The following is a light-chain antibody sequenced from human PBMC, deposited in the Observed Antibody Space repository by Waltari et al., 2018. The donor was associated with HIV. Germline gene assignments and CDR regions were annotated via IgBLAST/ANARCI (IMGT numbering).Light chain of an antibody. CDR1: QDVSDY. V-gene: IGKV1-33*01. Sequence: DIQMPQSPSSLSASVGDRVTITCQASQDVSDYVNWYQQKPGKAPKLLIYDASNLETGVPSRFSGTASGTDFTFTITSLQPEDTGTYYCQHFNNLLALTLGGGTKVEIK. CDR3: QHFNNLLALT. J-gene: IGKJ4*01. CDR2: DAS.